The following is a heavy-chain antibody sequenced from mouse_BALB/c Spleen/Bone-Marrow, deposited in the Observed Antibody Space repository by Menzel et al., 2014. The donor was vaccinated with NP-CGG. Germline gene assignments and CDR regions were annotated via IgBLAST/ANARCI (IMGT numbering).Heavy chain of an antibody. V-gene: IGHV1-4*01. CDR1: GYTFTSYT. CDR2: INPSSGYT. Sequence: QVQLKESGAELARPGASVKMSCKASGYTFTSYTMHWVKQGPGQGLEWIGYINPSSGYTNYNQKFKDKATLTADKSSSTAYMQLSSLTSEDSAVYYCARGGNFDYWGQGTTLTVSS. D-gene: IGHD1-1*01. J-gene: IGHJ2*01. CDR3: ARGGNFDY.